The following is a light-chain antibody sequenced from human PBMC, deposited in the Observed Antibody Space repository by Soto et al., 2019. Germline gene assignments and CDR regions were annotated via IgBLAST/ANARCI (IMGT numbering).Light chain of an antibody. CDR3: SSYTSSGTHVV. Sequence: QSALTQPASVSGSPGQSITITCTGTRSDVGGYNFVSWYQQHPGKAPKLMIYDVSDRPSGVSNRFSGSKSGNTASLTISGLQAEDEADYYCSSYTSSGTHVVFGGGTKLTVL. CDR2: DVS. CDR1: RSDVGGYNF. V-gene: IGLV2-14*03. J-gene: IGLJ2*01.